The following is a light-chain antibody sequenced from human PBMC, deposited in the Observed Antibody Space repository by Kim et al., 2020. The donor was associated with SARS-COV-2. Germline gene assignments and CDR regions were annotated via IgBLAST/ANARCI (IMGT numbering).Light chain of an antibody. CDR2: YDS. V-gene: IGLV3-21*04. J-gene: IGLJ2*01. Sequence: VAPGKKARMTCGGNNIGSKSVHWYQQKPGQAPVLVIYYDSDRPSGIPERFSGSNSGNTATLTISRVEAGDEADYYCQVWDSGVVFGGGTQLTVL. CDR3: QVWDSGVV. CDR1: NIGSKS.